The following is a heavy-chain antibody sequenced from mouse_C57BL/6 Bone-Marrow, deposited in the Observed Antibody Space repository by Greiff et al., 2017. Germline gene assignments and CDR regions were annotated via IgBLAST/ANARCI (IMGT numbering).Heavy chain of an antibody. CDR3: ARGEIYYGYAGDYVDY. CDR1: GYTFTDYA. J-gene: IGHJ2*01. CDR2: ISTYYGDA. D-gene: IGHD2-2*01. V-gene: IGHV1-67*01. Sequence: QVQLQQSGPELVRPGVSVKISCKGSGYTFTDYAMHWVKQSHAKSLEWIGDISTYYGDASYNQKFKDKATLTVDKSSSTAYMELARLTSEDSAVYYCARGEIYYGYAGDYVDYWGQGTTLTVSA.